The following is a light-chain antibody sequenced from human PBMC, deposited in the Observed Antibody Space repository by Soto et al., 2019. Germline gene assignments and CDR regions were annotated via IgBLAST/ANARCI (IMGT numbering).Light chain of an antibody. Sequence: EIVLTQSPGTLSLSPGERATLSCRASQSAMSHLAWSQPRPGQTPRVLIYDASNRATGIPARFSGSGSGTVLTLTVRSPEPEDFAVYYCQQRSNWPIPFRQGERLENK. CDR3: QQRSNWPIP. J-gene: IGKJ5*01. CDR2: DAS. V-gene: IGKV3-11*01. CDR1: QSAMSH.